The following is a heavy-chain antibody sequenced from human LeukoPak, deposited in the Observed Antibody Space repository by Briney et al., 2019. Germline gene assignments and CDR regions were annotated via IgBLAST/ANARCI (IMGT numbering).Heavy chain of an antibody. CDR3: AKRGTVHVVDTAMAGGLSFDY. D-gene: IGHD5-18*01. CDR2: IRYDGSNK. Sequence: GGSLRLSCAASGFTFSSYGMHWVRQAPGKGLEGVAFIRYDGSNKLYADSVKGRFTISRDNSKNTLYLQMNSMRAEDTAVYYCAKRGTVHVVDTAMAGGLSFDYWGQGTLVTVSS. V-gene: IGHV3-30*02. J-gene: IGHJ4*02. CDR1: GFTFSSYG.